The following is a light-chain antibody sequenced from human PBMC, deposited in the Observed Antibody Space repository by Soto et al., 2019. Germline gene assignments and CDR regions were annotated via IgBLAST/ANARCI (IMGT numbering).Light chain of an antibody. CDR1: QSVANH. Sequence: RSPSTLCVPPGERASLSCRASQSVANHLAWYQQKRAPAPRRRIHGAYNSDSGDPARFNGSGSRSEFTHPISAPQSEDCAVYYCQKCDDWPRTFGKGTKVDI. CDR3: QKCDDWPRT. V-gene: IGKV3-15*01. J-gene: IGKJ1*01. CDR2: GAY.